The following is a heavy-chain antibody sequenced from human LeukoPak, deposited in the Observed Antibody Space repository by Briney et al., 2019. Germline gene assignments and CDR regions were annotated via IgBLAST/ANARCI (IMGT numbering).Heavy chain of an antibody. CDR1: GGSFGGSY. CDR3: ARGDYYDSSGPYPPDY. Sequence: PSDTLSPARAVDGGSFGGSYWGWIRHPPGRGRGWIGEINHSGRTNYNPSLKSRVTISVDTSKNQFSLKLSSVTAADTAVYYCARGDYYDSSGPYPPDYWGQGTLVTVSS. D-gene: IGHD3-22*01. V-gene: IGHV4-34*01. CDR2: INHSGRT. J-gene: IGHJ4*02.